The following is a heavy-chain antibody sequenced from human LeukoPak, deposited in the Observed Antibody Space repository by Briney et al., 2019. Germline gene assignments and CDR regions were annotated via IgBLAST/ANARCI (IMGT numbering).Heavy chain of an antibody. Sequence: GGSLRLSCAASGFTVSSNYMSWVRQAPGKGLEWVSVIYSGGSTYYADSVKGRFTISRHNSKNTLYLQMNSLRAEDTAVYYCARVKAAAESYWFDPWGQGTLVTVSS. D-gene: IGHD6-13*01. CDR3: ARVKAAAESYWFDP. J-gene: IGHJ5*02. V-gene: IGHV3-53*04. CDR2: IYSGGST. CDR1: GFTVSSNY.